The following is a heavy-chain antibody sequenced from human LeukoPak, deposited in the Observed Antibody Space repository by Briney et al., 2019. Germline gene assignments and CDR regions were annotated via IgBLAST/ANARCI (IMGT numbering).Heavy chain of an antibody. CDR2: ISGSGGST. CDR3: AKDRGNYYDSSGYSF. J-gene: IGHJ4*02. V-gene: IGHV3-23*01. CDR1: GFIFSSYA. Sequence: GGSLRLSCAASGFIFSSYAMSWVRQAPGKGLEWVSAISGSGGSTYYADSVKGRFTISRDNSKNTLYLQMNSLRAEDTAVYYCAKDRGNYYDSSGYSFWGQGTLVTVSS. D-gene: IGHD3-22*01.